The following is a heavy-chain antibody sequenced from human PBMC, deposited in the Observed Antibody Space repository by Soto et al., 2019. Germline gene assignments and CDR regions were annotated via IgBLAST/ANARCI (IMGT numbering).Heavy chain of an antibody. CDR2: INHSGST. Sequence: SETLSLTCAVYGGSFSGYYWSWIRQPPGKGLEWIGEINHSGSTNYNPSLKSRVTISVDTSKNQFSLKLSSVTAADTAVYYCARGKDYSYYYYYYMDVWGEGTTVTVSS. J-gene: IGHJ6*03. CDR3: ARGKDYSYYYYYYMDV. CDR1: GGSFSGYY. D-gene: IGHD4-4*01. V-gene: IGHV4-34*01.